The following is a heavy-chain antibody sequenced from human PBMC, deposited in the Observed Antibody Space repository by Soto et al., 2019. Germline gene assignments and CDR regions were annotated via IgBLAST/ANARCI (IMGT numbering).Heavy chain of an antibody. CDR3: ARNSVTMVRGPYRPAYWYFDL. J-gene: IGHJ2*01. V-gene: IGHV4-39*01. CDR1: GGSFSSSSYY. D-gene: IGHD3-10*01. CDR2: IYYSGST. Sequence: QLQLQESGPGLVKPSETLSLTCTSSGGSFSSSSYYWGWIRQPPGKGLEWIGTIYYSGSTFYNPSLKSRVTISVATSKNQFSLKLSSVTAADTAVYYCARNSVTMVRGPYRPAYWYFDLWGRGTLVTVSS.